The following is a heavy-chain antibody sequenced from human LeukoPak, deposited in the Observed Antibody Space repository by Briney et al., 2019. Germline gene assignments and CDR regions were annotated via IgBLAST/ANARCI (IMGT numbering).Heavy chain of an antibody. D-gene: IGHD3-22*01. V-gene: IGHV1-18*01. CDR2: ISGYNCNT. Sequence: ASVKVSCKASGYTFTTYNINWVRQAPGRGLEWMGWISGYNCNTNYAQKLQGRVTMTTDTSTSTAYMELRSLKSDDTAVYYCASLKNYYDSSGYLVTDAFDIWGQGTMVTVSS. J-gene: IGHJ3*02. CDR3: ASLKNYYDSSGYLVTDAFDI. CDR1: GYTFTTYN.